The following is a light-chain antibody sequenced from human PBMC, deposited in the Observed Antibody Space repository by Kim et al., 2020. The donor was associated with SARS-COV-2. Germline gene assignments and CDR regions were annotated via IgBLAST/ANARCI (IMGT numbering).Light chain of an antibody. Sequence: QRVTISCSGNTSNIGGNLVNWYQQLPGRAPKVVIYSNNQRPSGVTDRFSGSRSGTSASLAISGLQSVDEADYYCAAWDDSLNAMLFGTGTKVTVL. J-gene: IGLJ1*01. CDR1: TSNIGGNL. CDR2: SNN. V-gene: IGLV1-44*01. CDR3: AAWDDSLNAML.